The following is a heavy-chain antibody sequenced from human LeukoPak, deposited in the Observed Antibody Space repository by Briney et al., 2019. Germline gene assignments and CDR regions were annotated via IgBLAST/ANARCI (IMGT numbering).Heavy chain of an antibody. J-gene: IGHJ4*02. CDR2: LYHSGSP. CDR1: GGSISSGGYS. D-gene: IGHD3-3*01. V-gene: IGHV4-30-2*01. Sequence: SETLSLTCVVSGGSISSGGYSWTWIRQPPGKGLEWIGYLYHSGSPYYTPSLKSRVTISIDRSKNQFSLNLNSVTAADTAVYYCARVTVLRFLDWLNFASYYFDYWGQGTLVTVSS. CDR3: ARVTVLRFLDWLNFASYYFDY.